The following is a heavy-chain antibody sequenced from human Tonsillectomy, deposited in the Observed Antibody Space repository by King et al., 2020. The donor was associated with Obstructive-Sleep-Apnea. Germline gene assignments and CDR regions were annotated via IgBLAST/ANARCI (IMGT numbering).Heavy chain of an antibody. CDR1: GGSISSSSYY. Sequence: QLQESGPGLVKPSETLSLTCTVSGGSISSSSYYWGWIRQPPGKGREWIGSIYYSGSTYYNPSLKSRVTISVDTSKNQFSLKLSSVTAADTAVYYCARGVLLWFGERGQFDYWGQGTLVTVSS. D-gene: IGHD3-10*01. CDR2: IYYSGST. CDR3: ARGVLLWFGERGQFDY. V-gene: IGHV4-39*07. J-gene: IGHJ4*02.